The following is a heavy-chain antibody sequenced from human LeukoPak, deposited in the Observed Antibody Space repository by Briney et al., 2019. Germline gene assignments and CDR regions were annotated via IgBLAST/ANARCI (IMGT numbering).Heavy chain of an antibody. CDR1: EFTFSSYW. D-gene: IGHD3-10*01. CDR2: INPDGSTR. V-gene: IGHV3-74*01. Sequence: PGGSLSLSCAASEFTFSSYWMHWVRQAPGKGLVWVSRINPDGSTRNYADSVKGRFTISRDNAKNTLYLQMNSLKVEDTAVYHCVISYDYWGQGTVATVTS. CDR3: VISYDY. J-gene: IGHJ4*02.